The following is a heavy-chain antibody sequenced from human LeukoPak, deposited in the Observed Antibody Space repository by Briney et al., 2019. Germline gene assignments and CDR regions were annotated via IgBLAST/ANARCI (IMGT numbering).Heavy chain of an antibody. CDR3: ARDEALGYCSGGSCSNWFDP. CDR1: GYTFTSYG. J-gene: IGHJ5*02. D-gene: IGHD2-15*01. Sequence: GASVKVSCKASGYTFTSYGISWVRQAPGQGLEWMGWISAYNGNTNYAQKLQGRVTMTTDTSTSTAYMELRSLRSDDTAVYYCARDEALGYCSGGSCSNWFDPWGQGTLVTVSS. V-gene: IGHV1-18*01. CDR2: ISAYNGNT.